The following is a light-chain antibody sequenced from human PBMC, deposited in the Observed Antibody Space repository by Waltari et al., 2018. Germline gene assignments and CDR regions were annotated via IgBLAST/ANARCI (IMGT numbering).Light chain of an antibody. J-gene: IGKJ3*01. CDR2: AAS. CDR3: LQDYDYPFT. CDR1: QGIGNV. Sequence: AIQMAQSPSSLSAYVGDRVTISCRTSQGIGNVLGWYPQKPGKAAKHPNYAASRLHSGVSSRFSGRVSGPEFTLTIISLQPEDFATYYCLQDYDYPFTFGPGPKVEI. V-gene: IGKV1-6*01.